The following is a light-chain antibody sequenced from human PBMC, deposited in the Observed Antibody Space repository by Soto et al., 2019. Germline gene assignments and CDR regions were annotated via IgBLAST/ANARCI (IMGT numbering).Light chain of an antibody. Sequence: EIVLTQSPGTLSLSPGDRATVSCGASQSLSSNYLAWYQQKPGQAPKLLIYGASRRATDIPDRFSGSGSGTDFALTITRLEPADFAVYFCQQYDTFPRTFGQGTKVEIQ. CDR1: QSLSSNY. V-gene: IGKV3-20*01. CDR2: GAS. J-gene: IGKJ1*01. CDR3: QQYDTFPRT.